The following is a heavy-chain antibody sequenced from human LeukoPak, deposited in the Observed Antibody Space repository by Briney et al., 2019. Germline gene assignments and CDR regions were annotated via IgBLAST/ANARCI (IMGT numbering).Heavy chain of an antibody. Sequence: GASVKVSCKASGGTFSSYAISWVRQAPGQGLEWMGGIIPIFGTANYAQKFQGRVTITTDESTSTAYMELSSLRSEDTAVYYCARSDYYDSNYYFDNWGQGTLVTVSS. V-gene: IGHV1-69*05. CDR1: GGTFSSYA. D-gene: IGHD3-22*01. CDR2: IIPIFGTA. CDR3: ARSDYYDSNYYFDN. J-gene: IGHJ4*02.